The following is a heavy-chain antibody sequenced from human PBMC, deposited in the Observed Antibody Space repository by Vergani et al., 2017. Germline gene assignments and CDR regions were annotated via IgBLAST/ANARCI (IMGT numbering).Heavy chain of an antibody. D-gene: IGHD3-10*01. CDR2: IYPGDSDT. CDR3: ARQGGGVGVRWCGGCYDAFDI. V-gene: IGHV5-51*01. Sequence: EVQLVQSGAEVNKPGESLKISCKRSGYSFTSYWIGWVRQMPGKGLGWMGIIYPGDSDTRYSPSFQGQVTISADKSISTAYLQWSSLKASDTAMYYCARQGGGVGVRWCGGCYDAFDIWGRGTMVTVSS. J-gene: IGHJ3*02. CDR1: GYSFTSYW.